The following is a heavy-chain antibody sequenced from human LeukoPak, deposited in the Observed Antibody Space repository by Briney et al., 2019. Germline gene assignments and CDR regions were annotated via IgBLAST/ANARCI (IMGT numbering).Heavy chain of an antibody. Sequence: GGSLTLSCAASGFTFTDHWIHWIRQAPGTGLMWVSHITSDGGRTDYADSVRGRFTMTRDNAKNTVYLQMNSLRVDDTAVYYCARDNWGPDHWGQGTLVTVSS. CDR1: GFTFTDHW. CDR3: ARDNWGPDH. V-gene: IGHV3-74*01. J-gene: IGHJ4*02. CDR2: ITSDGGRT. D-gene: IGHD7-27*01.